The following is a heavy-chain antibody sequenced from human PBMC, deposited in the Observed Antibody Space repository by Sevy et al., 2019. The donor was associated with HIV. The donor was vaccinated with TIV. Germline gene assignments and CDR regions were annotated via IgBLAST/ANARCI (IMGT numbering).Heavy chain of an antibody. J-gene: IGHJ6*02. V-gene: IGHV1-8*01. CDR2: MNPNSGNT. D-gene: IGHD2-2*02. CDR1: GYTFTSYD. Sequence: ASVKVSCKASGYTFTSYDINWVRQATGQGLEWMGWMNPNSGNTGYAQKFQGRVTMTRNTSISTAYMELRSLRSEDTAVYYCARGDRYCSSTSCYTFWVGYYYGMDVWGQGTTVTVSS. CDR3: ARGDRYCSSTSCYTFWVGYYYGMDV.